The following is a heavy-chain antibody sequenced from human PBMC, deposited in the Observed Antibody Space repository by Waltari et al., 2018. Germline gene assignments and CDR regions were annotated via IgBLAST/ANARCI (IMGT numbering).Heavy chain of an antibody. J-gene: IGHJ6*02. V-gene: IGHV3-53*01. CDR1: GFTVSSNY. CDR2: IYSGGST. D-gene: IGHD3-3*01. Sequence: EVQLVESGGGLIQPGGSLRLSCAASGFTVSSNYMSWVRQAPGKGLEWVSVIYSGGSTYDADAVKGRFTISRDNSKNTLYLQMNSLRAEDTAVYYCARELYYDFWSGYYMSYGMDVWGQGTTVTVSS. CDR3: ARELYYDFWSGYYMSYGMDV.